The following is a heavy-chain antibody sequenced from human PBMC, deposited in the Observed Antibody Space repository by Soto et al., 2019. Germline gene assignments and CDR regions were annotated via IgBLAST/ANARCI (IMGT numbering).Heavy chain of an antibody. V-gene: IGHV3-66*04. Sequence: PGGSLRLSCAASGFTFSSYGMNWVRQAPGKGLEWVSIIYSDGTTSYADSVKGRFTISRDNFKNTLHLQMNSLRAEDTAVYYCARHRSYDSSGSNVPWFDPWGQGTLVTVSS. CDR2: IYSDGTT. CDR3: ARHRSYDSSGSNVPWFDP. D-gene: IGHD3-22*01. J-gene: IGHJ5*02. CDR1: GFTFSSYG.